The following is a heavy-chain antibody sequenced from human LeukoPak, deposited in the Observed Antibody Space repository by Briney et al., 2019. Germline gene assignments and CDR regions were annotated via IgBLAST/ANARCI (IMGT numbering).Heavy chain of an antibody. D-gene: IGHD1-26*01. CDR2: INPDSGDT. CDR3: ARDHNGSCDY. Sequence: ASVKVSCKTSGYTFTTYYIHWVRRAPGQGLECMGWINPDSGDTHYAQKFRGTLTMTRDTSISTVYMELSGLTSDDTAVYYCARDHNGSCDYWGQGTLVSVS. CDR1: GYTFTTYY. V-gene: IGHV1-2*02. J-gene: IGHJ4*02.